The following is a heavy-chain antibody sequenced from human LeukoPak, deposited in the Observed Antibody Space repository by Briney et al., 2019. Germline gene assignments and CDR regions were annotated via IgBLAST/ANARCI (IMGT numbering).Heavy chain of an antibody. D-gene: IGHD6-13*01. CDR1: GFTFSSYG. J-gene: IGHJ4*02. Sequence: GGSLRLSCAASGFTFSSYGMSWVRQAPGKGLEWVANIKQDGSEKYYVDSVKGRFTISRDNAKNSLYLQMNSLRAEDTAVYYCAASFAIAAADCFDYWGQGTLVTVSS. CDR2: IKQDGSEK. CDR3: AASFAIAAADCFDY. V-gene: IGHV3-7*01.